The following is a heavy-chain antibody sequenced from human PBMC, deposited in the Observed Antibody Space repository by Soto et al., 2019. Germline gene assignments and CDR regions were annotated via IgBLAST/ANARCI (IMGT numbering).Heavy chain of an antibody. Sequence: SETLSLTCAVSGDSITSSNWWSWVRQAPGKGLEWIGEIYHSGATTYNPSLKSRATISVDPSNNHFSLKLTSVTAADTAVYYCAKEGTTSPYNWFDPWGQGTLVTVSS. CDR3: AKEGTTSPYNWFDP. V-gene: IGHV4-4*02. CDR2: IYHSGAT. CDR1: GDSITSSNW. J-gene: IGHJ5*02. D-gene: IGHD2-2*01.